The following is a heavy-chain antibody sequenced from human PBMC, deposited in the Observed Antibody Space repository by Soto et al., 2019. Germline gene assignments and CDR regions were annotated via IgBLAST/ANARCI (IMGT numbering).Heavy chain of an antibody. J-gene: IGHJ6*02. CDR3: ARGRIYCSGGSCYSYGMDV. CDR1: GFTVSSNY. V-gene: IGHV3-53*02. Sequence: EVQLVETGGGLIQPGGSLRLSCAASGFTVSSNYMSWVRQAPGKGLEWVSVIYSGGSTYYADSVKGRFTISRDNSKNTLYLQMNSLRAEDTAVYYCARGRIYCSGGSCYSYGMDVWGQGTTVIVSS. D-gene: IGHD2-15*01. CDR2: IYSGGST.